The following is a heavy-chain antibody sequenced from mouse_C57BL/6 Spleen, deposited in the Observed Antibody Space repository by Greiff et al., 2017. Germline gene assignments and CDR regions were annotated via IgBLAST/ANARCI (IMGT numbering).Heavy chain of an antibody. CDR1: GFTFSSYA. D-gene: IGHD1-1*01. CDR2: ISSGGDYI. CDR3: TTSTVEGFAY. Sequence: EVMLVESGEGLVKPGGSLKLSCAASGFTFSSYAMSWVRQTPEKRLEWVAYISSGGDYIYYADTVKGRFTISRDNARNTLYLQMSSLKSEDTAMXYWTTSTVEGFAYWGQGTLVTVSA. J-gene: IGHJ3*01. V-gene: IGHV5-9-1*02.